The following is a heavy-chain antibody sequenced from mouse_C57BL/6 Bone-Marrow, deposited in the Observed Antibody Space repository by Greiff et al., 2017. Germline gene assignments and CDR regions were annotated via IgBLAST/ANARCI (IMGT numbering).Heavy chain of an antibody. J-gene: IGHJ1*03. CDR1: GYTFTSYW. Sequence: QVQLQQPGAELVKPGASVKLSCKASGYTFTSYWMHWVKQRPGQGLEWIGMIHPNSGSTNYNEKFKSKATLTVDKSSSTAYMQLSSLTSEDSAVYYGARGTTVGDWYFDVWGTGTTVTVSA. D-gene: IGHD1-1*01. V-gene: IGHV1-64*01. CDR2: IHPNSGST. CDR3: ARGTTVGDWYFDV.